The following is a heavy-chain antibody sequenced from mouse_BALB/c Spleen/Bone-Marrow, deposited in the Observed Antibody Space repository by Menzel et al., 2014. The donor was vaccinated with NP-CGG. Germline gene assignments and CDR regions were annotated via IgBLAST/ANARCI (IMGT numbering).Heavy chain of an antibody. D-gene: IGHD2-14*01. CDR3: ARSDYRYDPFAY. J-gene: IGHJ3*01. CDR1: GHTFTDYW. V-gene: IGHV1-69*01. Sequence: VQGVESGAELVMPGASVKMSCKASGHTFTDYWMHWVKQRPGQGLEWIGAIDTSDSYTSYNQKFKGKATLTVDESPSTAYMQLSSLTSEDSAVYYCARSDYRYDPFAYWGQGTLVTVSA. CDR2: IDTSDSYT.